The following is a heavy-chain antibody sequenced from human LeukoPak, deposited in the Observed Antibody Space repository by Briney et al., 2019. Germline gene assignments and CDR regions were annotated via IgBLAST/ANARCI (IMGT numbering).Heavy chain of an antibody. J-gene: IGHJ4*02. Sequence: GESLKISCKGSGSTFKHHWIGWVRQMPGKGLEWMGLIYPGDSDTRYSPSFQGQVTISADKSISTAYLQWTSLKASDTAMYYCARVAMGGISAGSYFDCWGQETPVTVSS. D-gene: IGHD3-3*01. CDR3: ARVAMGGISAGSYFDC. CDR1: GSTFKHHW. CDR2: IYPGDSDT. V-gene: IGHV5-51*01.